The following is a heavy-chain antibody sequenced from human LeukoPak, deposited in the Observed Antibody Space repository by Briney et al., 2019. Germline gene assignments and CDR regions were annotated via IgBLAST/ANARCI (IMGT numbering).Heavy chain of an antibody. J-gene: IGHJ4*02. CDR1: GYRFTSYW. CDR2: IYPGDSDT. D-gene: IGHD6-13*01. Sequence: GGSLKISCKGSGYRFTSYWIVWVRQMPGKGLEGMGIIYPGDSDTRYSPSFQGQVTISADKSTSTAYLQWSSLKASDTAVYYCARRYSSSWYFSDYWGQGTLVTVSS. CDR3: ARRYSSSWYFSDY. V-gene: IGHV5-51*01.